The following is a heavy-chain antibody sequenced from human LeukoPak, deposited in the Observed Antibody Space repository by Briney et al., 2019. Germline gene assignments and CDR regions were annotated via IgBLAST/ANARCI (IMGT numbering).Heavy chain of an antibody. J-gene: IGHJ6*02. V-gene: IGHV3-30*18. CDR3: AKAVPYYYYGMDV. Sequence: PGGSLRLSCAASGFTFSSYGMHWFGQAPAKGLEWVAVISYDGSNKYYADSVKGRFTISRDNSKNTLYLQMNSLRAEDTAVYYCAKAVPYYYYGMDVWGQGTTVTVSS. CDR2: ISYDGSNK. CDR1: GFTFSSYG.